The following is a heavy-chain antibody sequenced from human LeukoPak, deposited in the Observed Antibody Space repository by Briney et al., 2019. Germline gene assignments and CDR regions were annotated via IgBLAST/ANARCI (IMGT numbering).Heavy chain of an antibody. J-gene: IGHJ4*02. CDR3: AKDRWGAVASFDY. D-gene: IGHD6-19*01. Sequence: GGSLRLSCAASGFPFSDYVMHWVRQAPGKGLEWVAVIRYDGNNKYYADSVKGRFTISRDNPKNMLYLQMNSLGTEDTSVYYCAKDRWGAVASFDYWGQGTLVTVSS. CDR1: GFPFSDYV. V-gene: IGHV3-30*02. CDR2: IRYDGNNK.